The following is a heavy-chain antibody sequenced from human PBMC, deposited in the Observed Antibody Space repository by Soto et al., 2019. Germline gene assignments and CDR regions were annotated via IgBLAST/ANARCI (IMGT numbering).Heavy chain of an antibody. Sequence: LRLSCAASGFTFSSYWMSWVRQAPGKGLEWVANIKQDGSEKYYVDSVKGRFTISRDNAKNSLYLQMNSLRAEDTAVYYCARAGGSSGWYYLDYWGQGTLVTVSS. CDR2: IKQDGSEK. CDR3: ARAGGSSGWYYLDY. CDR1: GFTFSSYW. J-gene: IGHJ4*02. D-gene: IGHD6-19*01. V-gene: IGHV3-7*01.